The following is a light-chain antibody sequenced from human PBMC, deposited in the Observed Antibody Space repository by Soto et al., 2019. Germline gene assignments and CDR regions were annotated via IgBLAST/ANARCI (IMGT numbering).Light chain of an antibody. V-gene: IGKV3-11*01. CDR2: XAS. Sequence: IVVYQSPSTLSSSKGESATLPCRARRTFXSLLAWYQNKPGKAPRALIYXASYRGTGIPARFSGSGCGTDFIITIIRLEPEDLAVYCCQPYVCSGTFGQGTKVDI. J-gene: IGKJ1*01. CDR3: QPYVCSGT. CDR1: RTFXSL.